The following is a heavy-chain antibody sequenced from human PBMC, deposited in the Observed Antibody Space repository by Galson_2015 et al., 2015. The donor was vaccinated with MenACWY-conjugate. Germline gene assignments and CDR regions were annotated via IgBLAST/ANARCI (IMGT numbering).Heavy chain of an antibody. CDR2: IKDSGST. J-gene: IGHJ4*02. CDR3: ARPSKLWFRGPRGYYFDY. D-gene: IGHD5-18*01. V-gene: IGHV4-34*01. Sequence: SETLSLTCAVYGGSFSGFYWSWIRQPPGKGLEWIGEIKDSGSTNYNPPLKSRVTISVDTSKNQFSLKLSSVTAAEAAVYYCARPSKLWFRGPRGYYFDYWGQGTLVTVSS. CDR1: GGSFSGFY.